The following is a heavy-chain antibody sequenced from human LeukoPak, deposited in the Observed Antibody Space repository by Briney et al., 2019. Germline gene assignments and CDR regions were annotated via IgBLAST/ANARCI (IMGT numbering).Heavy chain of an antibody. J-gene: IGHJ4*02. V-gene: IGHV4-39*07. CDR2: IYYSGST. CDR3: ARVNTMVRGVIITVRVFDY. CDR1: GGSISSSSYY. Sequence: SETLSLTCTVSGGSISSSSYYWGWIRQPPGKGLEWFGSIYYSGSTYYNPSLKSRVTISVDTSKNQFSLKLSSVTAADTAVYYCARVNTMVRGVIITVRVFDYWGQGTLVTVSS. D-gene: IGHD3-10*01.